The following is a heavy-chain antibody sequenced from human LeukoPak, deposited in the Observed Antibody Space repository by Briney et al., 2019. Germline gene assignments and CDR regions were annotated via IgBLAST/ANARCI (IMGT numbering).Heavy chain of an antibody. CDR3: ARDSSSCLDY. CDR2: ISSSSSYI. CDR1: GFTVSSNY. V-gene: IGHV3-21*01. J-gene: IGHJ4*02. D-gene: IGHD6-13*01. Sequence: GGSLRLSCAASGFTVSSNYMSWVRQAPGKGLEWVSSISSSSSYIYYADSVKGRFTISRDNAKNSLYLQMNSLRAEDTAVYYCARDSSSCLDYWGQGTLVTVSS.